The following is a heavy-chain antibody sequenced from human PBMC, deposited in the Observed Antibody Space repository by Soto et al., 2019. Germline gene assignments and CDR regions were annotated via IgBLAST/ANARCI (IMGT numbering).Heavy chain of an antibody. Sequence: ASVKVSCQASGYTFTSYGISWVLQAPGQGRDWMGLTSAYNGNTNYAQKLQGRVTMTTDTSTSTAYMELRSLRSDDTAVYYCARDPSSGVFGVVIVHQLYYGMDVWGQGTTVTVSS. CDR3: ARDPSSGVFGVVIVHQLYYGMDV. D-gene: IGHD3-3*01. J-gene: IGHJ6*02. CDR2: TSAYNGNT. V-gene: IGHV1-18*04. CDR1: GYTFTSYG.